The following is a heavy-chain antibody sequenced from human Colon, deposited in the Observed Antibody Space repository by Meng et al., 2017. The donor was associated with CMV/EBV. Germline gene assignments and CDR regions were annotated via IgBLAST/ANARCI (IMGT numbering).Heavy chain of an antibody. CDR2: INYSGST. CDR1: GGSVSSGSYY. D-gene: IGHD3-10*01. J-gene: IGHJ6*02. CDR3: ARSGSQRTYYNYYGMDV. V-gene: IGHV4-61*01. Sequence: GSLRLSCTVSGGSVSSGSYYWNWIRQAPGKGLEWIAYINYSGSTNYNAALKNRVTITVDTSKNQFSLKLSSVPDADKAVDYCARSGSQRTYYNYYGMDVWGQGTTVTVSS.